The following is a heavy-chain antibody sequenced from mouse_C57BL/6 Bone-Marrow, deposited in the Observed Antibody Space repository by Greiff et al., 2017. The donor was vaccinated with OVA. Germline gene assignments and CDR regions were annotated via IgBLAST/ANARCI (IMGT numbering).Heavy chain of an antibody. CDR1: GYTFTNYW. J-gene: IGHJ1*03. D-gene: IGHD1-1*01. V-gene: IGHV1-63*01. CDR2: IYPGGGYT. Sequence: QVQLQQSGAELVRPGTSVKMSCKASGYTFTNYWIGWAKQRPGHGLEWIGDIYPGGGYTNYNEKFKGKATLTADKSYSTAYMQFSSLTSEDSAIYYCARESPYYYGSRGWYFDVWGTGTTVTVSS. CDR3: ARESPYYYGSRGWYFDV.